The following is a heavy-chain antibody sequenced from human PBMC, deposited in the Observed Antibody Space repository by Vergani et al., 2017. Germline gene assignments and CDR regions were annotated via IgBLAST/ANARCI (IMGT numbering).Heavy chain of an antibody. J-gene: IGHJ6*03. CDR2: ISGSGGSE. V-gene: IGHV3-23*01. CDR3: AKAVIVVPAAITGIRAYYYYYMDV. D-gene: IGHD2-2*01. Sequence: EVQLLESGGGLVQPGGSLRLSCAASGFTFSSYAMSWVRQAPGKGLEWVSAISGSGGSEYYADSVKGRFTISRDNSKNTLYRQMNSLRAEDTAVYYCAKAVIVVPAAITGIRAYYYYYMDVWGKGTTVTVSS. CDR1: GFTFSSYA.